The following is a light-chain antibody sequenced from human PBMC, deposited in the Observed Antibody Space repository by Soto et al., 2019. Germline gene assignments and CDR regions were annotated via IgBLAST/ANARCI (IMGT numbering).Light chain of an antibody. V-gene: IGLV2-18*02. Sequence: QSALTQPPSVSGSPGQSVAISCTGTSSDIGSYNRVAWYQQPPGTAPKLIIYEVSNRPSGVPDRFSGSKSVNTASLTISGLQAEDEADYYCSSFTTSSTYVFGTGTKVTVL. CDR2: EVS. CDR1: SSDIGSYNR. CDR3: SSFTTSSTYV. J-gene: IGLJ1*01.